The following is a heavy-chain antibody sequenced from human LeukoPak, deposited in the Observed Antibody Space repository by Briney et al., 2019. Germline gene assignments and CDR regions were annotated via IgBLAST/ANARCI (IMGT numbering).Heavy chain of an antibody. Sequence: GGSLRLSCAASGFTFSTYTMHWVRQAPGKGLEWVAVIPYDGSNKYYADSVKGRFTISRENSKNRLYLQMNSLRAEDTAVYYCARAEGYGGELDSWGQGTLVTVSS. CDR2: IPYDGSNK. CDR1: GFTFSTYT. CDR3: ARAEGYGGELDS. J-gene: IGHJ4*02. V-gene: IGHV3-30*04. D-gene: IGHD4-23*01.